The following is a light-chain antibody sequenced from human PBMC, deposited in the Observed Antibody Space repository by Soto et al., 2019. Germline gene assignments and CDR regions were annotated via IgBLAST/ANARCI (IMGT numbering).Light chain of an antibody. J-gene: IGKJ5*01. Sequence: EIVLTQSPATLSLSPGERATLSCRASQSVSSYLAWYQQKPGQAPRLLIYDASNMATGIPARFSVSGSGTDFTLAISGLVPEDFAVYYCQQRSNWPITFGQGTRLEI. CDR1: QSVSSY. V-gene: IGKV3-11*01. CDR3: QQRSNWPIT. CDR2: DAS.